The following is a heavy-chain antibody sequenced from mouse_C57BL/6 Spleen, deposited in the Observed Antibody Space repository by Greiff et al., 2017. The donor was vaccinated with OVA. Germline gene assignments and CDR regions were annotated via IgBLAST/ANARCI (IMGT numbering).Heavy chain of an antibody. CDR2: IYPGDGDT. CDR3: ARRYSNAYAMDY. CDR1: GYAFSSYW. V-gene: IGHV1-80*01. J-gene: IGHJ4*01. Sequence: VQLQQSGAELVKPGASVKISCKASGYAFSSYWMNWVKQRPGKGLEWIGQIYPGDGDTNYNGKFKGKATLTADKSSSTAYMQLSSLTSEDSAVYFCARRYSNAYAMDYWGQGTSVTVSS. D-gene: IGHD2-5*01.